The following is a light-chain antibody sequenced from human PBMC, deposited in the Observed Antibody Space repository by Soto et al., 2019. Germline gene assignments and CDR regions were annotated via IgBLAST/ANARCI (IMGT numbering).Light chain of an antibody. V-gene: IGLV1-51*02. CDR1: SSNIGNNY. Sequence: QSVVTQPPSVSAAPGQKVTISCSGSSSNIGNNYVSWYQQLPGTAPKLLIYENNKRPSGIPDRFSGSKSGTSATLGITGLQTGDEADYYCGTWDSSLREVFGTGTKVTVL. CDR2: ENN. J-gene: IGLJ1*01. CDR3: GTWDSSLREV.